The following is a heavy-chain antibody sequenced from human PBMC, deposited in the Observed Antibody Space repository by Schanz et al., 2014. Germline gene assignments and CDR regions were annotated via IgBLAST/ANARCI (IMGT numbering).Heavy chain of an antibody. CDR1: GFTFSNYA. CDR3: AKGMGYCSGGTCYDYYYYGLDV. Sequence: VQLLQFGGGLVQPGGSLRLSCAASGFTFSNYAMTWVRQAPGKGLEWVSSISHSGGSKYYADSVKGRFTISRDNSENTLYLQMNSLSADDTAVFYCAKGMGYCSGGTCYDYYYYGLDVWGQGTTVTVSS. CDR2: ISHSGGSK. J-gene: IGHJ6*02. D-gene: IGHD2-15*01. V-gene: IGHV3-23*01.